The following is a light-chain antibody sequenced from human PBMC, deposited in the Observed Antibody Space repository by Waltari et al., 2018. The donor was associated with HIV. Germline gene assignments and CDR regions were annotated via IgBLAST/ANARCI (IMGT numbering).Light chain of an antibody. CDR2: DVS. Sequence: QSALTQPASVSGSPGQSITISCTGTSSDVGGSNYVSWYQQHPGKAPKLMIYDVSNRPSGVSMRLSGAKSGNTAALTISGLQAGDEADYYCSSYTSSSTVVFGGGTKLTVL. J-gene: IGLJ2*01. CDR1: SSDVGGSNY. CDR3: SSYTSSSTVV. V-gene: IGLV2-14*01.